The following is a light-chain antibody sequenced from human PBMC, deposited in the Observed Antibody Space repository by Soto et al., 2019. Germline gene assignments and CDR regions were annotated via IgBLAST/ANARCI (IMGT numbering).Light chain of an antibody. CDR1: SSDVGAYDY. CDR2: DVT. Sequence: HSALTQPPSVSGSPGQSVTISCTGTSSDVGAYDYVSWYQQHPGKAPKLMIYDVTKRPSGVPDRFSGSKSGNTASLTISGLQAEDEADYYYCSYVGSYASDYVFGAGTKVTVL. CDR3: CSYVGSYASDYV. J-gene: IGLJ1*01. V-gene: IGLV2-11*01.